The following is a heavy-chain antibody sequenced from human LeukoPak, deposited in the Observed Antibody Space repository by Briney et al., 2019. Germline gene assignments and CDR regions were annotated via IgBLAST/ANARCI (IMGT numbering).Heavy chain of an antibody. CDR3: ATWFGELSYWFDP. Sequence: GASVKVSCKVSGYTLTELSMHWVRQAPGKGLEWMGGFDPEDGETIHAQKFQGRVTMTEDTSTDTAYMELSSLRSEDTAVYYCATWFGELSYWFDPWGQGTLVTVSS. D-gene: IGHD3-10*01. V-gene: IGHV1-24*01. CDR1: GYTLTELS. CDR2: FDPEDGET. J-gene: IGHJ5*02.